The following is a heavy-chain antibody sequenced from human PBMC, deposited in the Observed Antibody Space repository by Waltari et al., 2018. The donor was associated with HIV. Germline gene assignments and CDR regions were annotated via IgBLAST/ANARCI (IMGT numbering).Heavy chain of an antibody. CDR3: ARSPPYSYGQNWFDP. V-gene: IGHV4-4*07. CDR1: GGSISSYY. D-gene: IGHD5-18*01. Sequence: QVQLQESGPGLVKPSETLSLTCTVSGGSISSYYWSWIRQPAGKGLEWIGRIYTSGSTNYNPALKSRVTMSVDTSKNQFSRKLSAVTAADTAVYYCARSPPYSYGQNWFDPWGQGTLVTVSS. CDR2: IYTSGST. J-gene: IGHJ5*02.